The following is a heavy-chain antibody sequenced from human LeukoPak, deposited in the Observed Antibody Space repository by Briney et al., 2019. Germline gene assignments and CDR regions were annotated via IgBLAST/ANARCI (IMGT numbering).Heavy chain of an antibody. CDR3: ARSSPPMTTVTTCDY. CDR2: INPSGGST. D-gene: IGHD4-17*01. J-gene: IGHJ4*02. V-gene: IGHV1-46*01. Sequence: GASVKVSCTASGYTFTSYYMHWVRQAPGQGLEWMGIINPSGGSTSYAQKFQGRVTMTRDTSTSTVYMELSSLRSEDTAVYYCARSSPPMTTVTTCDYWGQGTLVTVSS. CDR1: GYTFTSYY.